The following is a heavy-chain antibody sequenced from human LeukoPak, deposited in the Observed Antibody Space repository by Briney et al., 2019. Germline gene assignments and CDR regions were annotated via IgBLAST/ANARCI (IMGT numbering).Heavy chain of an antibody. J-gene: IGHJ5*02. V-gene: IGHV3-7*05. Sequence: PGGSLRLSCAASGITFSTYWMTWVRQAPGKGLEWVASIKQDGSENYYLDSVKGRFTISRDNAKNSLYLQMNSLRAEDTAVYYCARDTDCSSTTCEGWFDPWGQGTLVTVSS. CDR1: GITFSTYW. CDR3: ARDTDCSSTTCEGWFDP. CDR2: IKQDGSEN. D-gene: IGHD2-2*01.